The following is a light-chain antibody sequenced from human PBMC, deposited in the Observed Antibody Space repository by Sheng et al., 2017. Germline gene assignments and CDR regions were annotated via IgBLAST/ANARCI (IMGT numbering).Light chain of an antibody. CDR3: AAWDDSLTGWV. CDR1: SSNVGSNT. CDR2: GNN. V-gene: IGLV1-44*01. Sequence: QLVLTQPPSASGTPGQRVTMSCSGSSSNVGSNTVNWYQQVPGTAPKLLNYGNNQRPSGVPDRFSGSKSGTSASLAISGLQSEDEADYYCAAWDDSLTGWVFGGGTKLTVL. J-gene: IGLJ3*02.